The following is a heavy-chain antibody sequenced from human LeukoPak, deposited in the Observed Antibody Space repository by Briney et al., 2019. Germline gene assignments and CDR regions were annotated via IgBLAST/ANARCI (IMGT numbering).Heavy chain of an antibody. D-gene: IGHD6-19*01. V-gene: IGHV1-46*01. J-gene: IGHJ4*02. CDR1: GYTFTNYY. CDR2: INPSGGST. CDR3: ARVNGDSGSYFDY. Sequence: ASVKVSCTASGYTFTNYYIHWVRQAPGQGLEWMGIINPSGGSTGYALKFQDRVTMTRDTSTSTLYMELSSLRSEDTAVYYCARVNGDSGSYFDYWGQGTLVTVSS.